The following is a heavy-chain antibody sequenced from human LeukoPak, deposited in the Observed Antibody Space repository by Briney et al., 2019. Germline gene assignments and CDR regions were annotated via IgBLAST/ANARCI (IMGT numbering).Heavy chain of an antibody. Sequence: ASVKVSCKASGYTFTGYYMHWVRQAPGQGLEWMGWINPNSGGTNYAQKFQGRVTMTRDTSTSTAYMELSRLRSDDTAVYYCARGRRGATGSTGDYWGQGTLVTVSS. CDR2: INPNSGGT. V-gene: IGHV1-2*02. D-gene: IGHD4-17*01. J-gene: IGHJ4*02. CDR1: GYTFTGYY. CDR3: ARGRRGATGSTGDY.